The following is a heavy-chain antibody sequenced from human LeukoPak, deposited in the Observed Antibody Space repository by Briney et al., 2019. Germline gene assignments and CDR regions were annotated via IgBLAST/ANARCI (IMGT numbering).Heavy chain of an antibody. CDR1: GYTFTGYY. CDR3: ARNLWFGESSDAFDM. J-gene: IGHJ3*02. Sequence: GASVKVSCKASGYTFTGYYIHWVRQAPGQGLEWLGWINPNSGGTNYAQKFQGRVTMTRDTSINTAYMELSRLRSDDTAVYYCARNLWFGESSDAFDMWGQGTMVTVSS. D-gene: IGHD3-10*01. CDR2: INPNSGGT. V-gene: IGHV1-2*02.